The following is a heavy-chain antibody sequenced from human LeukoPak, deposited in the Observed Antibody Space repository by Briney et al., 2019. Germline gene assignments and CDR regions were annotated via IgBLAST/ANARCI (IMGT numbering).Heavy chain of an antibody. J-gene: IGHJ4*02. Sequence: PSETLSLTCTVSGGSISSYYWSWIRQPPGKGLELIGYIYYSGSTNYNPSLKSRVTISADTSKNQFSLKLYSVTAADTAVYYCATRKLGNDYWGQGTLVTVSS. CDR3: ATRKLGNDY. V-gene: IGHV4-59*01. CDR1: GGSISSYY. CDR2: IYYSGST. D-gene: IGHD7-27*01.